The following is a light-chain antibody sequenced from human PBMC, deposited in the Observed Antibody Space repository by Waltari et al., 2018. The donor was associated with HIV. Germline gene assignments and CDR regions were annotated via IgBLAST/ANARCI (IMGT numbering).Light chain of an antibody. CDR3: SAWATSLNAWV. CDR1: SDNVGNQG. Sequence: QAGLTQPPSVSKGLRQTATLTCTGNSDNVGNQGAAWLQQHQGHPPKLLSYRNNDRPSGISDRFSASRSGNTAPLTITGLQPEDEADYYCSAWATSLNAWVFGGGTKLTVL. J-gene: IGLJ3*02. V-gene: IGLV10-54*04. CDR2: RNN.